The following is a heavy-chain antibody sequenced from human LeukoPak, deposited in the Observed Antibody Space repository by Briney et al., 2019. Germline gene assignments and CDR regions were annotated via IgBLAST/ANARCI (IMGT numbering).Heavy chain of an antibody. CDR3: AKDLGYSSSWSDY. CDR1: GFTFDDYA. CDR2: ISWNSGSI. Sequence: GRSLRLSCAASGFTFDDYAMHWVRQAPGKGLEWVSGISWNSGSIGYADSVKGRFTISRDNAKNSQYLQMNSLRAEDTALYYCAKDLGYSSSWSDYWGQGTLVTVSS. D-gene: IGHD6-13*01. J-gene: IGHJ4*02. V-gene: IGHV3-9*01.